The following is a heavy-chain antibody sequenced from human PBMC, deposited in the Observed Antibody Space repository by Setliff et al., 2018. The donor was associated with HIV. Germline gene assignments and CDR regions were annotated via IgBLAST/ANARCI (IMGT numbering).Heavy chain of an antibody. CDR3: AREALVSSYYFDY. Sequence: GGSLRLSCAASGFIVSSNYMNWVRQAPGKGLEWVSVIYSGGTIYYTYSVKGRFTISRDNSKNTLYLQMNSLRAEDTAVYYCAREALVSSYYFDYWGQGTLVTVSS. D-gene: IGHD6-6*01. CDR2: IYSGGTI. J-gene: IGHJ4*02. CDR1: GFIVSSNY. V-gene: IGHV3-53*01.